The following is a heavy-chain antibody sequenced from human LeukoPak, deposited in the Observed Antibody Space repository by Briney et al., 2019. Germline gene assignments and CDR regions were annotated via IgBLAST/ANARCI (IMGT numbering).Heavy chain of an antibody. CDR3: ARDYYDRSGYYYGGY. D-gene: IGHD3-22*01. CDR2: IDNDGRGT. Sequence: GGSLRLSCAASGFTFSTYWMHWVRQAPGKGLVWVSRIDNDGRGTSYADSVKGRFTISRDNAKNSLYLQMNSLRDEDTAVYYCARDYYDRSGYYYGGYWGQGTLVTVSS. J-gene: IGHJ4*02. V-gene: IGHV3-74*01. CDR1: GFTFSTYW.